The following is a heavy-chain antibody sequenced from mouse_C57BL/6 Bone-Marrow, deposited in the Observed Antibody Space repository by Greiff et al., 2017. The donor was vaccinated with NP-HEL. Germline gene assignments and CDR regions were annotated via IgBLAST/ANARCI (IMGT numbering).Heavy chain of an antibody. J-gene: IGHJ3*01. V-gene: IGHV1-54*01. D-gene: IGHD3-1*01. Sequence: VQLQQSGAELVRPGTSVKVSCKASGYAFTNYLIEWVKQRPGQGLEWIGVINPGSGGTNYNEKFKGKATLTADQSSSTAYMQLSSLTSEDSAVYFCARHSIGAFCAYWGQGTLVTVSA. CDR2: INPGSGGT. CDR1: GYAFTNYL. CDR3: ARHSIGAFCAY.